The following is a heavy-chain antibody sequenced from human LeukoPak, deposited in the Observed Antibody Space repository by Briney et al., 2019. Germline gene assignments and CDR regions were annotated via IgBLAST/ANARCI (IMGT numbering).Heavy chain of an antibody. V-gene: IGHV1-2*02. Sequence: ASVKVSCKASGCTFTGYYMHWVRQAPGQGLEWMGWINPNSGGTNYAQKFQGRVTMTRDTSISTAYMELSRLRSDDTAVYYCARPYCSSTSCYENWFDPWGQGTLVTVS. CDR1: GCTFTGYY. CDR2: INPNSGGT. J-gene: IGHJ5*02. CDR3: ARPYCSSTSCYENWFDP. D-gene: IGHD2-2*01.